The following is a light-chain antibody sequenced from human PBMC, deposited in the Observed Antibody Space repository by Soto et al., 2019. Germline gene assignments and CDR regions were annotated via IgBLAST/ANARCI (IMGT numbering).Light chain of an antibody. V-gene: IGLV1-40*01. CDR1: SSNIGAGYG. CDR3: QSYDISLSVV. CDR2: GNS. J-gene: IGLJ2*01. Sequence: QSVLTQPPSVSGAPGQRVTISCTGSSSNIGAGYGVHWYQQLPGTAPKLLIYGNSNRPSGVPDRFSGSKSGTSASLAITGLHAEDEADYYCQSYDISLSVVFGGGTKLTVL.